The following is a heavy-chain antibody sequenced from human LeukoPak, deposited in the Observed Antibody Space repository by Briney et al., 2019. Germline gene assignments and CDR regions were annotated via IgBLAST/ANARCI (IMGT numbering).Heavy chain of an antibody. CDR2: INPSGGST. Sequence: EASVKVSCKASGYTFTSYYLHWVRQAPGQGLEWMGIINPSGGSTSYAQKFQGRVTMTRDTSTSTVYMALHSLRSEDTAVYYCAREGEAARPGLNDAFDIWGQGTMVTVSS. J-gene: IGHJ3*02. V-gene: IGHV1-46*01. CDR3: AREGEAARPGLNDAFDI. CDR1: GYTFTSYY. D-gene: IGHD6-6*01.